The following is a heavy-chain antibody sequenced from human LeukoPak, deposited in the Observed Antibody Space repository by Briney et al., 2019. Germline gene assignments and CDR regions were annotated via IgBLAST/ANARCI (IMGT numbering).Heavy chain of an antibody. CDR2: ISYDGSNK. CDR1: GYTFTGYY. D-gene: IGHD1-1*01. V-gene: IGHV3-30-3*01. J-gene: IGHJ4*02. CDR3: ARDNWNYVGY. Sequence: SCKASGYTFTGYYMHWVRQAPGKGLEWVAVISYDGSNKYYADSVKGRFTISRDNSKNTLYLQMNSLRAEDTAVYYCARDNWNYVGYWGQGTLVTVSS.